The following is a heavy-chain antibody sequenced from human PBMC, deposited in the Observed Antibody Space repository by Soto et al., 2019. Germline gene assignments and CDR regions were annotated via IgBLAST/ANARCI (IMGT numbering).Heavy chain of an antibody. D-gene: IGHD3-10*01. Sequence: GGSLRLSCAASGFTFSSYAMSWVRQAPGKGLEWVSAISGSGGSTYYADSVKGRFTISRDNSKNTLYLQMNSLRAEDKAVYYYVLESGGSGSYYKGAFDIWGQGTMVTVSS. CDR3: VLESGGSGSYYKGAFDI. CDR2: ISGSGGST. J-gene: IGHJ3*02. V-gene: IGHV3-23*01. CDR1: GFTFSSYA.